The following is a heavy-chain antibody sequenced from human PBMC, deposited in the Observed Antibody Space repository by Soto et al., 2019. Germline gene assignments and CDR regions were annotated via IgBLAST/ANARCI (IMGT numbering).Heavy chain of an antibody. CDR2: IWYDGSNK. V-gene: IGHV3-33*01. D-gene: IGHD3-10*01. Sequence: GGSLRLSCAASGFTFSSYGMHWVRQAPGKGLEWVAVIWYDGSNKYYADSVKGRFTISRDNSKKTLYLQMNSLRAEDTAVYYCAREDVGAFRGPPTIDYWGQGTLVTVSS. CDR1: GFTFSSYG. CDR3: AREDVGAFRGPPTIDY. J-gene: IGHJ4*02.